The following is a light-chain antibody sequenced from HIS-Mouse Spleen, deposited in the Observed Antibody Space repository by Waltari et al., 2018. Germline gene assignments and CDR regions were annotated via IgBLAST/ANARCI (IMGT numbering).Light chain of an antibody. CDR1: KLGDKY. Sequence: SYELTQPPSVSVSPGQTASITCSGDKLGDKYACWYQQKPAGIPERFAGSNSGNTATLTISGTQAMDEADYYCQAWDSSTVVFGGGTKLTVL. V-gene: IGLV3-1*01. CDR3: QAWDSSTVV. J-gene: IGLJ2*01.